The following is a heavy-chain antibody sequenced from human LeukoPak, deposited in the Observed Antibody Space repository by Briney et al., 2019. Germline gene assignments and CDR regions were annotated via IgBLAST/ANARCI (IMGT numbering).Heavy chain of an antibody. CDR3: AKDLGGSATTV. Sequence: SLRLSCAASGFTFEEHVMHCVRQAPGKSLEWVSSISWSGDRMGYADAVKGRFTISRDNAKNSLFLQMNSLRVEDTALYYCAKDLGGSATTVWGQGTLVTVSS. J-gene: IGHJ4*02. CDR1: GFTFEEHV. D-gene: IGHD2-2*01. V-gene: IGHV3-9*01. CDR2: ISWSGDRM.